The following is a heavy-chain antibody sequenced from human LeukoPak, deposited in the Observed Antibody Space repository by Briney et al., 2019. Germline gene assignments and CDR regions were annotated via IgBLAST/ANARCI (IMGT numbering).Heavy chain of an antibody. J-gene: IGHJ4*02. CDR1: GGSISNYY. CDR3: ARDTYYYGSGSYSTDY. Sequence: SETLSLTCTVSGGSISNYYWSWIRQPPGKGLEWIGRIYTSGSTNYNPSLKSRVTMSVDTSKNQFSLKLSSVTAADTAVYYCARDTYYYGSGSYSTDYWGQGTLVTVSS. V-gene: IGHV4-4*07. CDR2: IYTSGST. D-gene: IGHD3-10*01.